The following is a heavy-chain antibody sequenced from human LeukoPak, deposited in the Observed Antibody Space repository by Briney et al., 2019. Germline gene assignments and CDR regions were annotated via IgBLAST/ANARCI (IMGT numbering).Heavy chain of an antibody. D-gene: IGHD3-10*01. V-gene: IGHV5-51*01. CDR3: ARWGHYGSGSYNNWFDP. Sequence: GESLKISCKGSGYSFTSYWIGWVRQMPGKGLEWMGIIYPGDSDTRYGPSFQGQVTISADKSISTAYLQWSSLKASDTAMYYCARWGHYGSGSYNNWFDPWGQGTLVTVSS. CDR1: GYSFTSYW. J-gene: IGHJ5*02. CDR2: IYPGDSDT.